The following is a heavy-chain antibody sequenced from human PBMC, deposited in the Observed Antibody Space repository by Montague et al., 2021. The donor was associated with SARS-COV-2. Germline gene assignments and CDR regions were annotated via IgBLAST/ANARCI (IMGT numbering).Heavy chain of an antibody. V-gene: IGHV4-31*03. Sequence: TLSLTCTVSGGSISSGGYYWSWLRQHPGKGLEWIGYIYYSGSTYYTPSLKGRVTISVDTSQNQVSLKLSSVTAADTAVYYCARYEGYYDILNGYSTAYHYYGMDVWGQGTTVTVSS. J-gene: IGHJ6*02. CDR3: ARYEGYYDILNGYSTAYHYYGMDV. CDR1: GGSISSGGYY. CDR2: IYYSGST. D-gene: IGHD3-9*01.